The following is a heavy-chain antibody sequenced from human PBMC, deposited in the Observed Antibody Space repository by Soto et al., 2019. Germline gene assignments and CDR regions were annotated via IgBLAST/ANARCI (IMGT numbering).Heavy chain of an antibody. D-gene: IGHD3-10*01. Sequence: QVQLVESGGGVVQPGRSLRLSCAASGFPFSSYVIHWVRQAPGKGLEWVAVIWYDGSNEYYTDSVRGRFTISRDNSRNTLYLQMNSLRAEDTAVYYCARDNYGLDYWGQGTLGTISS. CDR1: GFPFSSYV. J-gene: IGHJ4*02. CDR3: ARDNYGLDY. V-gene: IGHV3-33*01. CDR2: IWYDGSNE.